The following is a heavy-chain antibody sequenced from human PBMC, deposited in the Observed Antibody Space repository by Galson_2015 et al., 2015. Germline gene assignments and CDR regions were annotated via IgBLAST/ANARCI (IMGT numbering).Heavy chain of an antibody. J-gene: IGHJ4*02. CDR1: GFTFSSYA. D-gene: IGHD6-13*01. Sequence: SLRLSCAASGFTFSSYAMHWVRQAPDKGLEWVAVISYDGSNKYYADSVKGRFTISRDNSKNTLYLQMNSLRAEDTAVYYCAREGIAAAGTGPYFDYWGQGTLVTVSS. CDR2: ISYDGSNK. V-gene: IGHV3-30-3*01. CDR3: AREGIAAAGTGPYFDY.